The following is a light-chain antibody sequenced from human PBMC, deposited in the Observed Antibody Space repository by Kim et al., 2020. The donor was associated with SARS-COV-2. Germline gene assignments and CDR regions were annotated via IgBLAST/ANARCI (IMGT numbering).Light chain of an antibody. CDR2: GAS. CDR1: QSVSSSY. J-gene: IGKJ4*01. V-gene: IGKV3-20*01. Sequence: EIVLTQSPGTLSLSPGERATLSCRDSQSVSSSYLAWYQQKPGQAPRLLIYGASSRATGIPDRFSGSGSGTDFTLTISRLEPEDFAVYYCQQYGSSPQITFGGGTKVDIK. CDR3: QQYGSSPQIT.